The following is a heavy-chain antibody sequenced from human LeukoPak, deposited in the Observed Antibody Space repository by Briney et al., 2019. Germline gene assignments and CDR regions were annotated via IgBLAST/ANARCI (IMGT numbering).Heavy chain of an antibody. Sequence: ASVKVSCKAPGYTFTSYYMHWVRQAPGQGLEWMGIINPSGGSTSYAQKFQGRVTMTRDTSTSTVYMELSSLRSEDTAVYYCARDPIQNYYYYGMDVWGQGTTVTVSS. CDR1: GYTFTSYY. V-gene: IGHV1-46*01. CDR2: INPSGGST. CDR3: ARDPIQNYYYYGMDV. D-gene: IGHD1-1*01. J-gene: IGHJ6*02.